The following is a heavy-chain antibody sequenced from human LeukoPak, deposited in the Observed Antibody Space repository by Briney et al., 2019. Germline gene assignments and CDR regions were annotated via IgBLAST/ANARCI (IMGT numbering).Heavy chain of an antibody. J-gene: IGHJ6*03. V-gene: IGHV4-59*01. CDR2: IYYSGST. Sequence: PSETLSLTCTVSGGSISSYYWSWIRQPPGKGLEWIGYIYYSGSTNYNPSLKSRVTISVDTSKNQFSLKLSSVTAADTAVYYRARVGATPYYYYYMDVWGKGTTVTVSS. D-gene: IGHD1-26*01. CDR1: GGSISSYY. CDR3: ARVGATPYYYYYMDV.